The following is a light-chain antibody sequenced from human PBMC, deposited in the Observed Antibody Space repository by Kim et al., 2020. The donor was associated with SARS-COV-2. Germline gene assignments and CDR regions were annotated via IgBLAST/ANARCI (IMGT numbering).Light chain of an antibody. CDR2: KAS. J-gene: IGKJ2*01. Sequence: DIQMTQSPSTLSASVGDRVTITCRASHSITTWLAWFQQKPGKAPTLLIYKASNLESGVPSRFSGTGSGTEFTLTISSLQPDDFATYFCQQYVLYPYTFGKDNKLEL. V-gene: IGKV1-5*03. CDR1: HSITTW. CDR3: QQYVLYPYT.